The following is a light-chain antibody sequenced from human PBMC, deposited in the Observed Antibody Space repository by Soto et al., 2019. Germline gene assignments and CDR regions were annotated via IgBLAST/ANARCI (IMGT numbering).Light chain of an antibody. Sequence: DIHMTQSPSSLSVSVGDRVTITCRTSQNINAWLAWYQQRPGQAPKLLIYDASTVQSGVPSRFSGSGSGTEFNLTISSLQPDDSATYYCQQSHITQYSFGQGTKVDIK. CDR1: QNINAW. V-gene: IGKV1-5*01. CDR3: QQSHITQYS. J-gene: IGKJ2*03. CDR2: DAS.